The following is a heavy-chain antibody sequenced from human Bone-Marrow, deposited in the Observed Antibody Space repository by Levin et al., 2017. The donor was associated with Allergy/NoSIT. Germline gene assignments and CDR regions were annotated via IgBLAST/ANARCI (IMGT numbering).Heavy chain of an antibody. V-gene: IGHV3-33*01. Sequence: GGSLRLSCAASGFTFSSYGMHWVRQAPGKGLEWVAVIWYDGSNKYYADSVKGRFTISRDNSKNTLYLQMNSLRAEDTAVYYCARDSGLRYYYGSGSYPPDYWGQGTLVTVSS. CDR3: ARDSGLRYYYGSGSYPPDY. D-gene: IGHD3-10*01. CDR1: GFTFSSYG. J-gene: IGHJ4*02. CDR2: IWYDGSNK.